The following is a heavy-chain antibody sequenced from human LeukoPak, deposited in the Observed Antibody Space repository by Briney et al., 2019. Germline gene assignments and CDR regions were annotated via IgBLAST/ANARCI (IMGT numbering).Heavy chain of an antibody. J-gene: IGHJ4*02. Sequence: PGGSLRLSCAASGFTVSSNYMSWVRQAPGKGLEWVAVISYDGSNKYYADSVKGRFTISRDNSKNTLYLQMNSLRAEDTAVYYCAKDWGYLTHFDYWGQGTLVTVSS. D-gene: IGHD3-16*01. V-gene: IGHV3-30*18. CDR2: ISYDGSNK. CDR3: AKDWGYLTHFDY. CDR1: GFTVSSNY.